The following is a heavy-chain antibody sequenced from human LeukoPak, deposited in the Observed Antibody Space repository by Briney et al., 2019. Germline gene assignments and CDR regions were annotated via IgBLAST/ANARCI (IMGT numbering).Heavy chain of an antibody. Sequence: VASVKVSCKASGYTFTSYGISWVRQAPGQGLGWMGWVSAYNGNTNYAQKLQGRVTMTTDTSTSTAYMELRSLRSDDTAVYYCARAPDCSSTSCHHYYYYGMDVWGQGTTVTVSS. J-gene: IGHJ6*02. CDR1: GYTFTSYG. CDR3: ARAPDCSSTSCHHYYYYGMDV. CDR2: VSAYNGNT. D-gene: IGHD2-2*01. V-gene: IGHV1-18*01.